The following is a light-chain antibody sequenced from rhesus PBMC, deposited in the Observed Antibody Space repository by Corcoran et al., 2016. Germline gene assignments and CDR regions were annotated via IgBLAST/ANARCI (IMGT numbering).Light chain of an antibody. CDR2: YAT. CDR3: QQYNSLRT. CDR1: QGISSY. Sequence: DIQMTQSPSSVSASVGDRVTITCRASQGISSYLAWYQQKPGKAPKLLIYYATTLQRGVPSRFSGSGSWTEFTLTSSSLQPEDFATYYFQQYNSLRTFGQGTKVEIK. J-gene: IGKJ1*01. V-gene: IGKV1-25*01.